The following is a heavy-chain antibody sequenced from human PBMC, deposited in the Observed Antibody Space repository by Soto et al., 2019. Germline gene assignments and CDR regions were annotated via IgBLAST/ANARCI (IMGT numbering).Heavy chain of an antibody. D-gene: IGHD2-15*01. Sequence: QAQLVHSGPEVKKPGASVKVSCRASGYTFTGYYLHWVRQVPGQGLEWMGWINLNSGGAIYAQNLQGRGTMTRDTSSSTAYMERTALRSDDTAMYYGARRKLPGPGRAFDLWGQGTMVTVSS. CDR2: INLNSGGA. J-gene: IGHJ3*01. V-gene: IGHV1-2*02. CDR3: ARRKLPGPGRAFDL. CDR1: GYTFTGYY.